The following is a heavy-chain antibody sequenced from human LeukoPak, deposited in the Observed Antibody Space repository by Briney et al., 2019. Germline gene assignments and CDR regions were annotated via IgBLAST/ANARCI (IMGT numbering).Heavy chain of an antibody. CDR1: GYTFTSYG. D-gene: IGHD3-16*02. CDR2: ISAYNGNT. CDR3: ARSSLFGLGELLFLPDY. J-gene: IGHJ4*02. Sequence: ASVKVSCKASGYTFTSYGISWVRQAPGQGLEWMGWISAYNGNTNYAQKLQGRVTMTTDTSTSTAYMELRSLRSDDTAVYYCARSSLFGLGELLFLPDYWGQGTLVTVSS. V-gene: IGHV1-18*01.